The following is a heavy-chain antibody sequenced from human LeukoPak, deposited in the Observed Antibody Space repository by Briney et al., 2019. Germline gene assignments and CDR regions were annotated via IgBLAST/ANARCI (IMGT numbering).Heavy chain of an antibody. V-gene: IGHV4-4*07. Sequence: PSETLSLTCTVSVGSLSSYYWSWIRQPPGKGLEWIGRIYTSGSTNYHPSLKSRVAISVDKSKNQFSLKLSSVTSADTTVYYCVRDRDCGGDCYGYWGQGTLVTVSS. D-gene: IGHD2-21*02. CDR2: IYTSGST. CDR1: VGSLSSYY. J-gene: IGHJ4*02. CDR3: VRDRDCGGDCYGY.